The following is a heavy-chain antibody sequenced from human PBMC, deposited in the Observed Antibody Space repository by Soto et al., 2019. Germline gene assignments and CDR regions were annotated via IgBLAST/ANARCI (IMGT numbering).Heavy chain of an antibody. CDR2: IKQDGNEK. CDR1: GFTFGSYW. V-gene: IGHV3-7*01. D-gene: IGHD6-6*01. CDR3: ARNRPIIAARPGAFDM. J-gene: IGHJ3*02. Sequence: EVQLVESGGALVQPGGSLRLSCAASGFTFGSYWMSWVRQAPGKGLEWVANIKQDGNEKNYVDSVKGRFTISRVNSKNSLYLQMNSLRAEDTAVYYCARNRPIIAARPGAFDMWGQGTMVIVSS.